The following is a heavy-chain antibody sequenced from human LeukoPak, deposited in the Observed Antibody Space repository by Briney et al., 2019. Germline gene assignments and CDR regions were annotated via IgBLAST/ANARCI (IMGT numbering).Heavy chain of an antibody. D-gene: IGHD3-10*01. Sequence: ASVKVSCKTSGYTFTSYDINWVRQAPGQGLEWMGWINPNSGGTNYAQKFQGRVTMTRDTSISTAYMELSRLRSDDTAVYYCARVTAYYGSGTEADYWGQGTLVTVSS. CDR2: INPNSGGT. CDR3: ARVTAYYGSGTEADY. J-gene: IGHJ4*02. V-gene: IGHV1-2*02. CDR1: GYTFTSYD.